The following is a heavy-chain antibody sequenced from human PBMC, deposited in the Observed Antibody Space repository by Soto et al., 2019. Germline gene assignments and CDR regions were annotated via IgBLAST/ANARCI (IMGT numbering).Heavy chain of an antibody. J-gene: IGHJ6*02. D-gene: IGHD4-17*01. CDR3: AREGPTVTGEYYYYGMDV. CDR2: VNPSGGT. Sequence: GASVKVSCKASGYTFSRYYMHWVRQAPGQGLEWLGIVNPSGGTTYPQKFQGRVTMTRDTSSNTVYMALSSLTFEDTAVYYCAREGPTVTGEYYYYGMDVWGQGTTVTVSS. CDR1: GYTFSRYY. V-gene: IGHV1-46*01.